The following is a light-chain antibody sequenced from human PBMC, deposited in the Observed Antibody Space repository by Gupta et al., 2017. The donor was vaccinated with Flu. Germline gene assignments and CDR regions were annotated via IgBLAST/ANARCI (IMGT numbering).Light chain of an antibody. CDR1: QTVSSY. V-gene: IGKV3-11*01. CDR2: DVH. Sequence: SPATLSLSPGERATLSCRASQTVSSYLAWYQQKPGQPPRLLIYDVHNRASDVPARFSGSGSGTDFTLTISSLEPEDFAVYYCQQRSHWPSFGGGTKVEIK. J-gene: IGKJ4*01. CDR3: QQRSHWPS.